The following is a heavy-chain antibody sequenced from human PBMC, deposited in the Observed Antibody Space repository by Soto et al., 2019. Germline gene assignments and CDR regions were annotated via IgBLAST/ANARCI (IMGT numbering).Heavy chain of an antibody. D-gene: IGHD2-15*01. CDR3: VRTSLVVAAATREDY. Sequence: GGSLRLSCAASGFAFSNYWMNWVRQVPGKGLVWVSSINSDGSSTSYADSVKGRFTISRDNAKNTLYLQMNSLRAEDTAVYYCVRTSLVVAAATREDYWGQGTLVTVS. CDR2: INSDGSST. CDR1: GFAFSNYW. J-gene: IGHJ4*01. V-gene: IGHV3-74*01.